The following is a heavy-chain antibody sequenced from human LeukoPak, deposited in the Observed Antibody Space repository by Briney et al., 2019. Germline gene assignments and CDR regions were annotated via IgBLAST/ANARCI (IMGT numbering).Heavy chain of an antibody. J-gene: IGHJ2*01. Sequence: GGSLRLSCAASGFTVGSNYMSWVRQAPGKGLEWVSIIYSGGSTFYAESVKGRFTISRDNAKNTPYRQMNSRRAEDTAVNDCASHSSSWFKGWYFYLWGRGTLVTVSS. CDR3: ASHSSSWFKGWYFYL. V-gene: IGHV3-53*01. D-gene: IGHD6-13*01. CDR2: IYSGGST. CDR1: GFTVGSNY.